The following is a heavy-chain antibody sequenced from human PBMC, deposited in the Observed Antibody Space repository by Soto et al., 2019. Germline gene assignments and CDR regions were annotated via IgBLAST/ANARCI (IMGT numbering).Heavy chain of an antibody. J-gene: IGHJ4*02. CDR1: GGSISSGDYY. CDR2: IYYSGST. D-gene: IGHD5-18*01. CDR3: ARTEMATAYFDY. V-gene: IGHV4-30-4*01. Sequence: QVQLQESGPGLVKPSQTLSLTCTVSGGSISSGDYYWSWIRQPPGKGLEWIGYIYYSGSTYYNPSLKSRVTISVHTSKKQFSLKLTSVTAADTAVYYCARTEMATAYFDYWGQGTLVTVSS.